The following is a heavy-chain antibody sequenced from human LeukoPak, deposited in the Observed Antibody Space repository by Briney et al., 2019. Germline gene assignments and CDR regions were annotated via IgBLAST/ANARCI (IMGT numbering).Heavy chain of an antibody. J-gene: IGHJ4*02. D-gene: IGHD1-26*01. Sequence: GGPLTLPCAPSGFTLSSYPFLWLRQAPGRGLEWYSYISSSVGGIYIEHPVKGRFTISRDNNEHSLYLQMNCLRAGDRAVYYCARAVGANVWGRGPLVRVSS. CDR3: ARAVGANV. CDR2: ISSSVGGI. V-gene: IGHV3-48*03. CDR1: GFTLSSYP.